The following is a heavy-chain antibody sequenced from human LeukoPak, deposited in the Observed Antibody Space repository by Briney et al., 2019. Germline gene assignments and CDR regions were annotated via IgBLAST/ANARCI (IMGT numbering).Heavy chain of an antibody. CDR1: GYTFTSYG. J-gene: IGHJ4*02. V-gene: IGHV1-18*01. D-gene: IGHD3-9*01. CDR3: ARDNGYYDILTGSAFDY. CDR2: ISAYNGNR. Sequence: ASVKVSCKASGYTFTSYGISWVRQAPGQGLEWMGWISAYNGNRNNAQKLQGRVTMTTDTSTSTAYMELRSLRSDDTAVYYCARDNGYYDILTGSAFDYWGQGTLVTVSS.